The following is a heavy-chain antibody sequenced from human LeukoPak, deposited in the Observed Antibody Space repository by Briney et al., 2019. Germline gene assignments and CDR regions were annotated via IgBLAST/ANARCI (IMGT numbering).Heavy chain of an antibody. D-gene: IGHD3-22*01. CDR1: GGSISNYY. V-gene: IGHV4-59*12. J-gene: IGHJ4*02. Sequence: PSETLSLTCTVSGGSISNYYWSWIRQPPGKGLEWIGYIYYTGSTNYNPSLKSRVTISVDTSKNQFSLKLSSVTAADTAVYYCAIPYYYDSSGYFDYWGQGTLVTVSS. CDR3: AIPYYYDSSGYFDY. CDR2: IYYTGST.